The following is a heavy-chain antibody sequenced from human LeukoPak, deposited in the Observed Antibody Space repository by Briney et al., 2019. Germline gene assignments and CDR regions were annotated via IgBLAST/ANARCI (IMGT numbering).Heavy chain of an antibody. CDR2: IYYSGST. CDR3: ARLGSSAPLYYFDY. CDR1: GGSISSSSYY. V-gene: IGHV4-39*01. J-gene: IGHJ4*02. Sequence: KPSETPALTCTVSGGSISSSSYYWGWIRQPPRKGLEWVGSIYYSGSTYYNPSLKSRVTISVDTSKNQFSLKLSSVTAADSAMYYCARLGSSAPLYYFDYWGQGTLVTVSS. D-gene: IGHD6-19*01.